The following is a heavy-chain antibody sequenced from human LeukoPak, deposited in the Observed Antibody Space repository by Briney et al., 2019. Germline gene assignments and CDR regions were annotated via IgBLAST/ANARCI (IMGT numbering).Heavy chain of an antibody. CDR2: IYTSGST. V-gene: IGHV4-61*02. CDR1: GGSISSSSYY. D-gene: IGHD6-19*01. Sequence: SETLSLTCTVSGGSISSSSYYWSWIRQPAGKGLEWIGRIYTSGSTNYNPSLKSRVTMSVDTSKNQFSLKLSSVTAADTAVYYCARSIAVAYFDYWGQGTLVTVSS. CDR3: ARSIAVAYFDY. J-gene: IGHJ4*02.